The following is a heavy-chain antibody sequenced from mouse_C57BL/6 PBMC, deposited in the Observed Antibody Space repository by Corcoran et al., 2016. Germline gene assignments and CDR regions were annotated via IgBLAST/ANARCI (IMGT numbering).Heavy chain of an antibody. CDR1: GYTFTSYG. J-gene: IGHJ3*01. CDR2: IYPRSGNT. V-gene: IGHV1-81*01. CDR3: ARSYDYGSTGCAY. Sequence: QVQLQQSGAELARPGASVKLSCKASGYTFTSYGISWVKQRTGQGLGWIGEIYPRSGNTYYNEKFKGKATLTTDKSSSTAYMELRSLTSEDSAVYFCARSYDYGSTGCAYWGQGTLVTVSA. D-gene: IGHD2-4*01.